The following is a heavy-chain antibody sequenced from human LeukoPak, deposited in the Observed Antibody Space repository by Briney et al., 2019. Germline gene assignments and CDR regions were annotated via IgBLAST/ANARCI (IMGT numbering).Heavy chain of an antibody. J-gene: IGHJ6*03. CDR2: INWNGGNT. V-gene: IGHV3-20*04. CDR1: GFTFDDYG. Sequence: GGSLRLSWAASGFTFDDYGMSWVRQAPGKGLEWVSGINWNGGNTGYADSVKGRFTISRDNAKNSLYLQMNSLRAEDTALYYCARSWVGGSPYYYYYMDVWGKGTTVTVSS. CDR3: ARSWVGGSPYYYYYMDV. D-gene: IGHD2-15*01.